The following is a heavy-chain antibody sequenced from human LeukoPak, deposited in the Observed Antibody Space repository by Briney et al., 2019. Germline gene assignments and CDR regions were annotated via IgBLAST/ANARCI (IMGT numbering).Heavy chain of an antibody. Sequence: AGGSLRLSCAVSAFTFSDYYMSWIRQAPGKGLEWVSSISSSGTTIYYADSVRGRFTISRDNTKNSLYLQTNSLRAEDTAVYYCARDRQSRYGMDVWGQGTTVTVSS. J-gene: IGHJ6*02. CDR3: ARDRQSRYGMDV. V-gene: IGHV3-11*01. CDR2: ISSSGTTI. CDR1: AFTFSDYY.